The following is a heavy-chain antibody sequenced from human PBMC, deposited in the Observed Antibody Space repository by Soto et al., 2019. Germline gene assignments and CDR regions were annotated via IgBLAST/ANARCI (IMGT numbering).Heavy chain of an antibody. D-gene: IGHD2-15*01. V-gene: IGHV3-43*01. Sequence: GGSLRLSCAASGFTSDDYTMHWVRQAPGKGLEWVSLISWDGGSTYYADSVKGRFTISRDNSKNSLYLQMNSLRTEDTALYYCAKDRGRVAYYGMDVWGQGTTVTVSS. CDR2: ISWDGGST. CDR3: AKDRGRVAYYGMDV. CDR1: GFTSDDYT. J-gene: IGHJ6*02.